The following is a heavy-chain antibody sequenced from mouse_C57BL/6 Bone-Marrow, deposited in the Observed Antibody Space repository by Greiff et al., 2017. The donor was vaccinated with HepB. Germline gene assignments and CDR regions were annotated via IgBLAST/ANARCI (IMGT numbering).Heavy chain of an antibody. D-gene: IGHD1-1*01. CDR1: GFTFTDYY. CDR3: ARGAVVANYAMDY. Sequence: EVKLVESGGGLVQPGGSLSLSCAASGFTFTDYYMSWVRQPPGKALEWLGFIRNKANGYTTEYSASVKGRFTISRDNSQSILYLQMNALRAEDSATYYCARGAVVANYAMDYWGQGTSVTVSS. CDR2: IRNKANGYTT. V-gene: IGHV7-3*01. J-gene: IGHJ4*01.